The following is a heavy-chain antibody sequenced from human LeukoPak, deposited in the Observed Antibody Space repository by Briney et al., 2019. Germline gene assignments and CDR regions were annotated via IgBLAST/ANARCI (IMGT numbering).Heavy chain of an antibody. CDR1: GFTFSSYA. Sequence: PGGSLRLSCAASGFTFSSYAMSWVRQAPGKGLGWVSAISGSGGSTYYADSVKGRFTISRDNSKNTLYLQMNSLRAEDTAVYYCAKVYCTNGVCPLDYYYMDVWGKGTTVTVSS. V-gene: IGHV3-23*01. CDR3: AKVYCTNGVCPLDYYYMDV. CDR2: ISGSGGST. J-gene: IGHJ6*03. D-gene: IGHD2-8*01.